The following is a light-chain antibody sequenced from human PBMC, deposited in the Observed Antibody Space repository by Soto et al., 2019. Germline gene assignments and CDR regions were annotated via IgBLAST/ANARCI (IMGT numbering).Light chain of an antibody. CDR1: SSDVGGYNY. CDR3: CSYAGSYTGV. Sequence: QSALTQPRSVSGSPGQSVTISCTGTSSDVGGYNYVSWYQQHPGKAPKLMIYDVSKRPSGVPDRFSGSKSSNTAPLTISGHTAEDEADYYCCSYAGSYTGVFGTGTKVTVL. V-gene: IGLV2-11*01. CDR2: DVS. J-gene: IGLJ1*01.